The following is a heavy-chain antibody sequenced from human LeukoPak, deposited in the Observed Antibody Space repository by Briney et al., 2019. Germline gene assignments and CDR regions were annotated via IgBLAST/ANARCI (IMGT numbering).Heavy chain of an antibody. D-gene: IGHD6-13*01. V-gene: IGHV3-30-3*01. J-gene: IGHJ4*02. CDR1: GFTFSSYA. CDR2: ISYDGSNK. CDR3: ARVIAVAAGDY. Sequence: RRSLRLSCAASGFTFSSYAMHWVRQAPGKGLEWVAVISYDGSNKYYADSVKGRFTISRDNSKNTLYLQMNSLRAEDTAVYYCARVIAVAAGDYWGQGTLVTVSS.